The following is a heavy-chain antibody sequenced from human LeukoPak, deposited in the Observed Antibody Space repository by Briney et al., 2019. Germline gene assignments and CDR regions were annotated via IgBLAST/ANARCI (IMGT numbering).Heavy chain of an antibody. CDR3: ARARWFGELYYFDY. V-gene: IGHV4-4*02. Sequence: PSETLSLTCAVAGGSISSSNWWSWVRQPPGKGLEWIGEIYHSGSTNYNPSLKSRVSISVDKSKKQFSLKLSTVTAADTAVYNCARARWFGELYYFDYWGQGTLVTVSS. D-gene: IGHD3-10*01. J-gene: IGHJ4*02. CDR1: GGSISSSNW. CDR2: IYHSGST.